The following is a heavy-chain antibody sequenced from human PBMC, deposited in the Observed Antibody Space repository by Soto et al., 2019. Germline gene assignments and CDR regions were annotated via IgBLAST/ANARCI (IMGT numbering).Heavy chain of an antibody. V-gene: IGHV3-23*01. D-gene: IGHD5-18*01. Sequence: GGSLRLSCAASGFTFGSYAMSWVRQAPGKGPEWVSAISGSGGSTYYADSVKGRFTISRDNSKNTLYLQMNSLRAEDTAVYYCAKESVFGYSYGYEGYFDYYYGMDVWGQGTTVTVS. J-gene: IGHJ6*02. CDR2: ISGSGGST. CDR3: AKESVFGYSYGYEGYFDYYYGMDV. CDR1: GFTFGSYA.